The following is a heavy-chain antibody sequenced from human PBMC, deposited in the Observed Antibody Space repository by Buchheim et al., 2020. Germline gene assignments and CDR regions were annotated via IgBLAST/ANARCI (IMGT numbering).Heavy chain of an antibody. V-gene: IGHV1-24*01. Sequence: QVQLVQSGAEVKKPGASVKVSCKVCGYTLTELSMHWVRQAPGKGLEWMGGFDHEDGETIYAQKFQGRVTMTEDPSTDTAYMELSSLRSEDTAVYYCATGLTGGKRTLYYYYGMDVWGQGTT. CDR3: ATGLTGGKRTLYYYYGMDV. J-gene: IGHJ6*02. CDR2: FDHEDGET. CDR1: GYTLTELS. D-gene: IGHD4-23*01.